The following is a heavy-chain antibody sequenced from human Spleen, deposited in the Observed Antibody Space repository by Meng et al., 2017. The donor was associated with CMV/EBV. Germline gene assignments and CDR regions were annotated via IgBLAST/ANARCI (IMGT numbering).Heavy chain of an antibody. Sequence: GESLKISCSASGFAFSDSFMSWMRQAPGKGPEWIAFISDNSDVIFYADSVEGRFTISRDNSKMSLSLQMNSLRAEDTAVYYCARVGYSSGWYVEYWGQGTLVTVSS. CDR1: GFAFSDSF. CDR2: ISDNSDVI. J-gene: IGHJ4*02. V-gene: IGHV3-11*04. CDR3: ARVGYSSGWYVEY. D-gene: IGHD6-19*01.